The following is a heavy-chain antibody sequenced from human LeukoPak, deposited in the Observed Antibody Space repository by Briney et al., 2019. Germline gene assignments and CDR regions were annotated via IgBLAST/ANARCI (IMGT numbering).Heavy chain of an antibody. Sequence: GGSLRLSCAASGFTFSNAWMAWVRQAPGKGLEWVGRIRSKNDSGTIGYAAPVKDRFTISRDDSKNTLYLQMNSLEIEDTAVYFCTTDRTMKGYWGQGTLVTVSS. D-gene: IGHD3-22*01. CDR3: TTDRTMKGY. CDR2: IRSKNDSGTI. CDR1: GFTFSNAW. V-gene: IGHV3-15*01. J-gene: IGHJ4*02.